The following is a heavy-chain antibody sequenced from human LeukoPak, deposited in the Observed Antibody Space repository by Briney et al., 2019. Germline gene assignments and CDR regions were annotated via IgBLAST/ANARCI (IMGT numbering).Heavy chain of an antibody. CDR1: GGSISSSSYY. V-gene: IGHV4-39*01. CDR3: ARCYYYYYYMDV. CDR2: IYYRGST. Sequence: SETLSLTCTVSGGSISSSSYYWGWIRQPPGKGLEWIGYIYYRGSTYYNPSLKSRVTISVDTSKNQFSLKLSSVTAADTAVYYCARCYYYYYYMDVWGKGTTVTISS. J-gene: IGHJ6*03.